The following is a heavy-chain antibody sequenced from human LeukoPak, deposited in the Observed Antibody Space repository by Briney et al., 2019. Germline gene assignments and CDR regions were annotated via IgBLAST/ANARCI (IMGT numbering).Heavy chain of an antibody. CDR2: INHSGST. CDR1: GGSFSGYY. V-gene: IGHV4-34*01. CDR3: ARGPLNYGSGRSDY. J-gene: IGHJ4*02. D-gene: IGHD3-10*01. Sequence: SETLSLTCAVYGGSFSGYYWSWIRQPPGKGLEWIGEINHSGSTSYNPSLKSRVTISVDTSKNQFSLKLSSVTAADTAVYYCARGPLNYGSGRSDYWGQGTLVTVSS.